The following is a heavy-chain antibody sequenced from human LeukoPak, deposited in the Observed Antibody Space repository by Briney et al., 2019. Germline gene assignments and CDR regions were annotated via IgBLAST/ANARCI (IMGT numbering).Heavy chain of an antibody. Sequence: GASVTVSCKASGCTFTSYGISWVRQAPGQGLEWMGWISPYNGNANYAQKLQGRVTVTTDTSTSTAYMELRSLRSDDTAVYYCARTYCSGGSCYSSDYWGQGTLVTVSS. J-gene: IGHJ4*02. CDR3: ARTYCSGGSCYSSDY. CDR2: ISPYNGNA. V-gene: IGHV1-18*01. CDR1: GCTFTSYG. D-gene: IGHD2-15*01.